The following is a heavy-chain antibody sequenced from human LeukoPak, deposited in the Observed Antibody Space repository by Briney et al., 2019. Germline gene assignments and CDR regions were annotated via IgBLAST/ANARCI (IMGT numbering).Heavy chain of an antibody. CDR2: IIPILGIA. CDR1: GGTFSSYA. D-gene: IGHD3-10*01. CDR3: ARDQDYYGSGGFDP. J-gene: IGHJ5*02. Sequence: SVKVSCKASGGTFSSYAISWVRQAPGQGLEWMGRIIPILGIANYAQKFQGRVTITADKSTSTAYMELSSLRSEDTAVYYCARDQDYYGSGGFDPWGQGTLVTVSS. V-gene: IGHV1-69*04.